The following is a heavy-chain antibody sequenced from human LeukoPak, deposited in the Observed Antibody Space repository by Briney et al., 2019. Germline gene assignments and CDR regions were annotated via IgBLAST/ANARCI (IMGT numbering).Heavy chain of an antibody. CDR1: GGSISSSSYY. V-gene: IGHV4-39*07. CDR2: IYYSGST. J-gene: IGHJ5*02. CDR3: ASCIAVAGTSAGGFDP. D-gene: IGHD6-19*01. Sequence: SETLSLTCTVSGGSISSSSYYWGWIRRPPGKGLEWIGSIYYSGSTYYNPSLKSRVTISVDTSKNQFSLKLSSVTAADTAVYYCASCIAVAGTSAGGFDPWGQGTLVTVSS.